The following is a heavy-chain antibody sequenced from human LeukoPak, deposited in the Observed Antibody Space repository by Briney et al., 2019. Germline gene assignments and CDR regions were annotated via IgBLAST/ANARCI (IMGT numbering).Heavy chain of an antibody. D-gene: IGHD6-19*01. J-gene: IGHJ4*02. CDR1: GFTFRTYG. V-gene: IGHV3-33*01. CDR3: ASSSGWYLSSDY. CDR2: IWYXXXDX. Sequence: GGSLRLSCAASGFTFRTYGMHWVRQAPGKGLEWVAVIWYXXXDXYXXXSXXGRFTISRDNSKNMLYLQMNSLRAEDTAVYYCASSSGWYLSSDYWGQGTLVTVSS.